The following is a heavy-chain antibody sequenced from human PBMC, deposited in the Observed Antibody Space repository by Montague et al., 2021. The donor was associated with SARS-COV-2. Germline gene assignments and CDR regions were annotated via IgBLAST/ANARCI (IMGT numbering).Heavy chain of an antibody. CDR1: GGSISDYY. CDR3: ARTSRGSRYFYGVDV. D-gene: IGHD3-10*01. Sequence: SETLSLTCTVSGGSISDYYWSWIRQPPGMGLEWIGYIFRSGATNYNPPLKSRVIISLDTSKSQFSLRLSSVTAADTAIYYCARTSRGSRYFYGVDVWGQGTTVTASS. J-gene: IGHJ6*02. V-gene: IGHV4-59*01. CDR2: IFRSGAT.